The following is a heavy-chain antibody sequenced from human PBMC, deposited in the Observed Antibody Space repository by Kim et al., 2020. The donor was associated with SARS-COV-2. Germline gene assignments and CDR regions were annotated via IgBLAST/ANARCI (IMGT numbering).Heavy chain of an antibody. Sequence: GGSLRLSCAASGFTFANYAMSWVRQAPGKGLEWVSGVNGDGTTFYADSVKGRFTISRDNSKNTLFVHMNSLRAEDTAVYYCAKEAYDRSGFQYDYWGQGTLVTVSS. D-gene: IGHD3-22*01. CDR2: VNGDGTT. CDR3: AKEAYDRSGFQYDY. J-gene: IGHJ4*02. V-gene: IGHV3-23*01. CDR1: GFTFANYA.